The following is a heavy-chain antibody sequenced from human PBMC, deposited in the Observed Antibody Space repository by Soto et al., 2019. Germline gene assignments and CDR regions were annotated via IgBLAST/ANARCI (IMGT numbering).Heavy chain of an antibody. J-gene: IGHJ2*01. CDR3: ARGWDGGNPDWYSDL. CDR2: MKQDGSQK. V-gene: IGHV3-7*01. D-gene: IGHD2-15*01. CDR1: GFTFSGYW. Sequence: EVQLVESGGGLVQPGGSLRLSCVASGFTFSGYWMTWVRQAPGKGLEWVANMKQDGSQKYYVDSVKGRFTISRDNAKNSLYLEMDSLRLEDTAVYYCARGWDGGNPDWYSDLWDRGTLVTVSS.